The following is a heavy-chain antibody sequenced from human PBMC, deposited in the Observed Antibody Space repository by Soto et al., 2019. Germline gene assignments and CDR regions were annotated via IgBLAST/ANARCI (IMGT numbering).Heavy chain of an antibody. CDR2: ISGSGGST. J-gene: IGHJ4*02. V-gene: IGHV3-23*01. CDR1: GFTFSSFA. CDR3: SKAGSWGYCSTTSCPFID. Sequence: GGSLRLSCAASGFTFSSFATGWVRQAPGKGLEWVSTISGSGGSTYYADSVKGRFSISRDNSKNTLSLQMNSLGAEDTAVYYCSKAGSWGYCSTTSCPFIDWGLGTLVTVSS. D-gene: IGHD2-2*01.